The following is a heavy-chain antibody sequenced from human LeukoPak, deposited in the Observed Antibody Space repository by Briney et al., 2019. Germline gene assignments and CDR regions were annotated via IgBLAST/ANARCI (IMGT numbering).Heavy chain of an antibody. CDR2: INPSGGST. D-gene: IGHD2-2*01. CDR3: ARGSFVVVPAAMGLGY. V-gene: IGHV1-46*01. Sequence: ASVKVSCKASGYTFTSYYMHWARQAPGQGLEWMGIINPSGGSTSYAQKFQGRVTMTRDTSTSTVYMELSSLRSEDTAVYYCARGSFVVVPAAMGLGYWGQGTLVTVSS. J-gene: IGHJ4*02. CDR1: GYTFTSYY.